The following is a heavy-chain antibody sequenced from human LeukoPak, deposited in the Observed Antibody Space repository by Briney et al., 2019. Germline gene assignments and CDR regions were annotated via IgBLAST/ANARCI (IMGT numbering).Heavy chain of an antibody. D-gene: IGHD3-22*01. Sequence: SETLSLTCTVSGGSISSYYWSWIRQPAGKGLEWIGRIYTSGSTNYNPSLKSRVTMSVDTSKNQFSLKLSSVTAADTAVYYCARAYYDSSVLSYYYGMDVWGQGTTVTVSS. J-gene: IGHJ6*02. CDR2: IYTSGST. CDR3: ARAYYDSSVLSYYYGMDV. V-gene: IGHV4-4*07. CDR1: GGSISSYY.